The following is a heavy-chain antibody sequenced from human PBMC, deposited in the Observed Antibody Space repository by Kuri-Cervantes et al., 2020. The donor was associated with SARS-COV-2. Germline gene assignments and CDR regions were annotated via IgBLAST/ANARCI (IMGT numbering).Heavy chain of an antibody. J-gene: IGHJ5*02. CDR2: IRYDGSNK. CDR1: GSTFSSYG. Sequence: GESLKISCAASGSTFSSYGMHWVRQAPGKGLEWVAFIRYDGSNKYYADSVKGRFTISRDTAKNTVYLQMNSLRAEDTAVYHCARVLQGAIGVAWNTMGHLGNWFDPWGQGTLVTVSS. CDR3: ARVLQGAIGVAWNTMGHLGNWFDP. V-gene: IGHV3-30*02. D-gene: IGHD3-3*01.